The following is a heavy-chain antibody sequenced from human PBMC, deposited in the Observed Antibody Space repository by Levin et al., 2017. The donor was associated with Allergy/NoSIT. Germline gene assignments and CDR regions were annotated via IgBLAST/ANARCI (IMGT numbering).Heavy chain of an antibody. J-gene: IGHJ6*02. V-gene: IGHV2-70*11. CDR3: ARIPHLGYNYGYYYGMDV. CDR1: GFSLSTSGMC. D-gene: IGHD5-18*01. Sequence: SGPTLVKPTQTLTLTCTFSGFSLSTSGMCVSWIRQPPGKALELLARIDWDDDKYYSTSLKTRLTISKDTSKNQVVLTMTNMDPVDTDTYYCARIPHLGYNYGYYYGMDVWGQGTTVTVSS. CDR2: IDWDDDK.